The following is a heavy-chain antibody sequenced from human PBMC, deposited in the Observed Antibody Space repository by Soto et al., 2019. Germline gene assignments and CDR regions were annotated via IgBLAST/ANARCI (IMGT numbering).Heavy chain of an antibody. Sequence: TSETLSLTCAVYGGSFSGYYWSWIRQPPGKGLEWIGEINHSGSTNYNPSPKSRVTISVDTSKNQFSLKLSSVTAADTAVYYCARELGMATIGYFDYWGQGTLVTVSS. V-gene: IGHV4-34*01. D-gene: IGHD7-27*01. J-gene: IGHJ4*02. CDR3: ARELGMATIGYFDY. CDR2: INHSGST. CDR1: GGSFSGYY.